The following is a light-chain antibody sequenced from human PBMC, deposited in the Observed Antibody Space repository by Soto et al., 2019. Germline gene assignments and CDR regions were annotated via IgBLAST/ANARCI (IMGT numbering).Light chain of an antibody. CDR2: EVS. CDR3: SSYTSIST. CDR1: SSDVGGYNY. Sequence: QSALTQPASVSGSPGHSITISCTGTSSDVGGYNYVSWYQQHPGKAPKLMIYEVSNRPSGVSNRFSGSKSGNTASLTISGLQAEDEADYYCSSYTSISTFGGGTKLTVL. J-gene: IGLJ2*01. V-gene: IGLV2-14*01.